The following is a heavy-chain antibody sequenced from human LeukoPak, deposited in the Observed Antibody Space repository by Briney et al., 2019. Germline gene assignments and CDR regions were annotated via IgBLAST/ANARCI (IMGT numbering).Heavy chain of an antibody. J-gene: IGHJ4*02. D-gene: IGHD6-13*01. CDR3: AKEGYMGYYFDY. CDR2: ISHDGTVQ. V-gene: IGHV3-30*18. Sequence: GGSLRLSCAASGFTFSSYGMQWVRQAPGKGLEWVAVISHDGTVQHYADSVKGRFTISRDNSDNTLYLQMNSLRDEDTAVYYCAKEGYMGYYFDYWGQGTLVTVSS. CDR1: GFTFSSYG.